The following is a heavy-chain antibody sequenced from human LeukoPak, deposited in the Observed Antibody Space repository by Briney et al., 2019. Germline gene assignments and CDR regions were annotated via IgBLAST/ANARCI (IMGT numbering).Heavy chain of an antibody. Sequence: PGGSLRLSCAASGFTFDDYGMSWLRQAPGKGLEWVSGINWNGGSTGYADSVKGRFTISRDNAKNSLYLQMNSLRAEDTALYYCARDREYQLLSFLDYWGQGTLVTVSS. D-gene: IGHD2-2*01. J-gene: IGHJ4*02. CDR3: ARDREYQLLSFLDY. V-gene: IGHV3-20*04. CDR2: INWNGGST. CDR1: GFTFDDYG.